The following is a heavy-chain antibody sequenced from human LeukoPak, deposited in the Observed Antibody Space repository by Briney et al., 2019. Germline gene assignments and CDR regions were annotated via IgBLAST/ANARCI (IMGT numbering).Heavy chain of an antibody. CDR1: GFTFSSYS. D-gene: IGHD2-2*01. CDR3: ARDSYCSSTSCYPPPYGMDV. Sequence: AGGSLRLSCAASGFTFSSYSMNWVRQAPGKGLEWVSSISSSSSYIYYADSVKGQFTISRDNAKNSLYLQMNSLRAEDTAVYYCARDSYCSSTSCYPPPYGMDVWGQGTTVTVSS. J-gene: IGHJ6*02. V-gene: IGHV3-21*01. CDR2: ISSSSSYI.